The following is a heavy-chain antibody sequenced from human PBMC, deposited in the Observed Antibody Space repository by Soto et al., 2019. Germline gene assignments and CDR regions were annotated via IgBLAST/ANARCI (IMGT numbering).Heavy chain of an antibody. J-gene: IGHJ6*02. Sequence: QVQLVQSGAEVKKPGSSVKVSCKASGGTFGSYAISWVRQAPGQGPEWMGGIIPITGTANYAQKFQGRVTITSDESTSTASRQLSSLRSEDTAVYYCARSQGSSTSLEIYYYYYYGMDVWGQGTKVTVSS. CDR3: ARSQGSSTSLEIYYYYYYGMDV. CDR1: GGTFGSYA. D-gene: IGHD2-2*01. V-gene: IGHV1-69*01. CDR2: IIPITGTA.